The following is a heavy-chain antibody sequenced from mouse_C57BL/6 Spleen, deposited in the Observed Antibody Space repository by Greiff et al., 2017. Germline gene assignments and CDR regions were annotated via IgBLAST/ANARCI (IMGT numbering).Heavy chain of an antibody. CDR1: GYTFTSYW. D-gene: IGHD1-1*01. CDR2: IDPSDSYT. Sequence: QVQLQQPGAELVMPGASVKLSCKASGYTFTSYWMHWVKQRPGQGLEWIGEIDPSDSYTNYNKKFKGKSTLTVDKSSSTAYMQLSSLTSEDSAVYYCARHYYGSSTYYFDYWGQGTTLTVSS. J-gene: IGHJ2*01. CDR3: ARHYYGSSTYYFDY. V-gene: IGHV1-69*01.